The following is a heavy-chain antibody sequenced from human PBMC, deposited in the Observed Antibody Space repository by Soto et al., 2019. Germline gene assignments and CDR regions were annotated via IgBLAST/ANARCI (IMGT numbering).Heavy chain of an antibody. D-gene: IGHD1-26*01. Sequence: SETLSLTCTVSGGSISSYYWSWIRQPPGKGLEWIGYIYYSGSTNYNPSLKSRVTISVDTSKNQFSLKLSSVTAADTAVYYCARVSGSYIWDFDDWGQGTLVTVSS. J-gene: IGHJ4*02. V-gene: IGHV4-59*01. CDR1: GGSISSYY. CDR2: IYYSGST. CDR3: ARVSGSYIWDFDD.